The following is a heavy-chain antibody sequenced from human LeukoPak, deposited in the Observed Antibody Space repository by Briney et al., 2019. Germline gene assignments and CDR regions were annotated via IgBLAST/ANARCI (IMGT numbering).Heavy chain of an antibody. J-gene: IGHJ3*02. Sequence: GASVKVSCKASGYTFTSYDINWVRQATGHGLEGMGWMNPNSGNTGYAQKFQGRVTMTRNTSISTAYMELSSLRSEDTAVYYCAGYGSGSYRNYDAFDIWGQGTMVTVSS. V-gene: IGHV1-8*01. CDR3: AGYGSGSYRNYDAFDI. D-gene: IGHD3-10*01. CDR1: GYTFTSYD. CDR2: MNPNSGNT.